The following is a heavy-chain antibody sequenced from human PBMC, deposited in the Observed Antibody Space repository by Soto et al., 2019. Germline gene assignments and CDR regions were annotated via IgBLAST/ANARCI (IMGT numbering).Heavy chain of an antibody. CDR2: INPSGGST. CDR3: ARVQVGATTGPRGFDI. Sequence: ASVQVSCRASGSTFPSYYMHWVREAPGQGFEWMGIINPSGGSTSYAQKFRGRVTMTRDTSTSTVYMELSSLRSEDTAVYYCARVQVGATTGPRGFDIWGQGTMVTVSS. J-gene: IGHJ3*02. V-gene: IGHV1-46*01. CDR1: GSTFPSYY. D-gene: IGHD1-26*01.